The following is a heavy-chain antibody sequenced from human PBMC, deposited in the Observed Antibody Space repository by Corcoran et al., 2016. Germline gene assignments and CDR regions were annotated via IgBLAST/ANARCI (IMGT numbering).Heavy chain of an antibody. CDR3: AKVGDYVWGSYWIYYFDY. V-gene: IGHV3-23*01. D-gene: IGHD3-16*01. CDR2: ISGSGGST. J-gene: IGHJ4*02. CDR1: GFTFSSYA. Sequence: EVQLLESGGGLVQPGGSLRLSCAASGFTFSSYAMSGVRQAPGKGLEWVSAISGSGGSTYYADSVKGRFTISRDNSKNTLYLQMNSLRAEDTAVYYCAKVGDYVWGSYWIYYFDYWGQGTLVTVSS.